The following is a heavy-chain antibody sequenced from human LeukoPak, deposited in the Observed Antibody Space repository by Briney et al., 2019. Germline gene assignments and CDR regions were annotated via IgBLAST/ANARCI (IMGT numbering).Heavy chain of an antibody. CDR2: IYYSGST. V-gene: IGHV4-39*07. CDR1: GGSISSSSYY. D-gene: IGHD5-18*01. J-gene: IGHJ5*02. Sequence: PSETLSLTCTVSGGSISSSSYYWGWIRQPPGKGLEWIGSIYYSGSTYHNSSLKSRVTISVDTSKNQFSLKVSSVTAADTAVYYCASTVDTAKNWFDPWGQGTLVTVSS. CDR3: ASTVDTAKNWFDP.